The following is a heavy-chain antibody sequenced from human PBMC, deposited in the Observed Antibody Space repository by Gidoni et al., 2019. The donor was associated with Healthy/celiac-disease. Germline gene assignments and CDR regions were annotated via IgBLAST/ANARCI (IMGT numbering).Heavy chain of an antibody. Sequence: QVHLQESGPGLVKPSQTLSLTCTVSGGTISSGGYYWCWIRQHPGKGLEWIWYIYYSGSTYYNPSLKSRVTISVDTSKNQFSLKLSSVTAADTAVYYCAREGLVVNGPLIWGQGTMVTVSS. D-gene: IGHD2-8*02. CDR1: GGTISSGGYY. CDR2: IYYSGST. V-gene: IGHV4-31*03. J-gene: IGHJ3*02. CDR3: AREGLVVNGPLI.